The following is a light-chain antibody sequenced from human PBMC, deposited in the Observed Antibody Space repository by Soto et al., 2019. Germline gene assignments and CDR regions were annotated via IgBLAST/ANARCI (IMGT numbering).Light chain of an antibody. V-gene: IGKV3-20*01. CDR1: QSLSSSY. J-gene: IGKJ1*01. CDR2: GTS. Sequence: EIVLAQSPGTLCLSPGGRATVSCRASQSLSSSYLAWYQQKPGQAPRLLIYGTSIRATGIPDRFSGSGSGTDFTLTITRLEPEDFAVYYCQRFGTSPPWTFGQGTKVDI. CDR3: QRFGTSPPWT.